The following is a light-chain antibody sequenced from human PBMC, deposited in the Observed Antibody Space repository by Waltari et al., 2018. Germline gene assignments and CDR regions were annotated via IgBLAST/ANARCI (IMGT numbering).Light chain of an antibody. J-gene: IGKJ2*01. CDR2: GAA. V-gene: IGKV3-15*01. Sequence: EVVLTQSPDMLSLSPGERATLSCRAGQSVTTNLAWYQQQPGQPPRLRSYGAATRATGIPARYSGSGSGTDFTLTISSLQSEDFGVYYCQQYDNWPPYTFGQGTKLEMK. CDR1: QSVTTN. CDR3: QQYDNWPPYT.